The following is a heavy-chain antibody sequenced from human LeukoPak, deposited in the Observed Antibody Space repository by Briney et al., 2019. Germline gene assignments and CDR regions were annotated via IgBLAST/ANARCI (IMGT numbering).Heavy chain of an antibody. CDR3: ARANAKNPNWFDP. D-gene: IGHD1-1*01. J-gene: IGHJ5*02. CDR1: GGSFSGYS. Sequence: PSETLSLTCAVYGGSFSGYSWTWIRQPPGKGLEWIGEFNHSGSTNYNPSLKSRVTISVDTSKNQFSLKLTSVTAADTAVYYCARANAKNPNWFDPWGQGTLVTVSS. V-gene: IGHV4-34*01. CDR2: FNHSGST.